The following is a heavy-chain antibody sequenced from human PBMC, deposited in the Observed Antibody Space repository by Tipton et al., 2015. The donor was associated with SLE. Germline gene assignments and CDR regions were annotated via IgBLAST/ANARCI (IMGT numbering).Heavy chain of an antibody. CDR2: ISDTGNT. D-gene: IGHD6-6*01. CDR1: GGSIIPYSFS. V-gene: IGHV4-39*07. CDR3: ARHGRQLGPFDY. J-gene: IGHJ4*02. Sequence: TLSLTCSVSGGSIIPYSFSGAWIRQPPGKALELIGSISDTGNTYYNQSLKSRLLISIDASKKQFSLTLKSVTAADTALYFCARHGRQLGPFDYWGPGKLVTVSS.